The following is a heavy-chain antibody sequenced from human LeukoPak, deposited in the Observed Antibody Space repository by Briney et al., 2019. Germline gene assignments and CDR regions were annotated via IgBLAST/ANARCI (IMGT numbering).Heavy chain of an antibody. D-gene: IGHD3-22*01. V-gene: IGHV3-20*04. Sequence: PGGSLRLSCAASGYTFGDYGMSWVRQVPGKGLEWVSGINWNGGSTGYADSVKGRFTISRDNAKNSLYLQMNSLRAEDTALYYCARELGYYDSSGYYWPGSGGFDYWGQGTLVTVSS. CDR1: GYTFGDYG. J-gene: IGHJ4*02. CDR3: ARELGYYDSSGYYWPGSGGFDY. CDR2: INWNGGST.